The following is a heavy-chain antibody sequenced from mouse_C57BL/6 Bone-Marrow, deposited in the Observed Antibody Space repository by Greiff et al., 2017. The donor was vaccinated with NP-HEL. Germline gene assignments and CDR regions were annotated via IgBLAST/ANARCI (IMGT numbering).Heavy chain of an antibody. D-gene: IGHD2-1*01. J-gene: IGHJ4*01. Sequence: EVMLVESGGGLVQPKGSLKLSCAASGFSFNTYAMNWVRQAPGKGLEWVARIRSKSNNYATYYADSVKDRFTISRDDSESMLYLQMNNLKTEDTAMYYCVSYYGNYYYAMDYWGQGTSVTVSS. CDR3: VSYYGNYYYAMDY. CDR2: IRSKSNNYAT. V-gene: IGHV10-1*01. CDR1: GFSFNTYA.